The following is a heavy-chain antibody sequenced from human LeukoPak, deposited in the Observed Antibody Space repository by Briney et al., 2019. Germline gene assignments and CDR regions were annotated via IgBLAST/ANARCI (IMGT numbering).Heavy chain of an antibody. CDR1: GSSISSSSYY. Sequence: SETLSLTCTVSGSSISSSSYYWGWIRQPPGKGLEWIGSIYTSGSTNYNPSLKSRVTMSVDTSKNQFSLKLSSVTAADTAVYYCARAGYSGYDSEYFQHWGQGTLVTVSS. D-gene: IGHD5-12*01. CDR2: IYTSGST. CDR3: ARAGYSGYDSEYFQH. V-gene: IGHV4-39*07. J-gene: IGHJ1*01.